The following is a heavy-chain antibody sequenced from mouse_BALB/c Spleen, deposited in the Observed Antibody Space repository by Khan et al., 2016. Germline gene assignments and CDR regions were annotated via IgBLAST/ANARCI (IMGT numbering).Heavy chain of an antibody. CDR2: IGSGGSNT. CDR3: TREGGYNLDY. V-gene: IGHV5-6-4*01. D-gene: IGHD2-2*01. J-gene: IGHJ2*01. CDR1: GFTFSNYP. Sequence: EVELVESGGGLVKPGGSLKLSCAASGFTFSNYPMSWVRQTPEKRLEWVAPIGSGGSNTFYLDTVKGRFTISRDNAKNTLYLQMSSLKSEDTAMYYCTREGGYNLDYWGQGTTLTVSS.